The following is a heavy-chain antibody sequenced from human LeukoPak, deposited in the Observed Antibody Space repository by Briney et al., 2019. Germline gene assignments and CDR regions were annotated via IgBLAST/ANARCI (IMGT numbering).Heavy chain of an antibody. D-gene: IGHD6-19*01. V-gene: IGHV3-23*01. CDR3: AKVLSGWYFDY. Sequence: GGSLRLSCAASGFDFSAYEMNWVRQAPEKGLEWVSGISGGGGSTYYADSVKGRFTISRDNSKNTLYLQMNSLRAEDTAVYYCAKVLSGWYFDYWGQGTLVTVSS. CDR1: GFDFSAYE. CDR2: ISGGGGST. J-gene: IGHJ4*02.